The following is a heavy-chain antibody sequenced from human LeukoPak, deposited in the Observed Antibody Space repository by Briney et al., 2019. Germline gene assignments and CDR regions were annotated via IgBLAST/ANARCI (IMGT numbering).Heavy chain of an antibody. J-gene: IGHJ4*02. Sequence: PGGSLRLSCAASGLTFTTYAMNWVRQAPGKGLEWVSGLSCDGGYKYYADSAKGRFTISRDNSKNTLHLQMSSLRAEDRAIYYCTRDPSGSGPDFDFWGQGTLVIVSS. CDR1: GLTFTTYA. V-gene: IGHV3-23*01. CDR3: TRDPSGSGPDFDF. D-gene: IGHD3-10*01. CDR2: LSCDGGYK.